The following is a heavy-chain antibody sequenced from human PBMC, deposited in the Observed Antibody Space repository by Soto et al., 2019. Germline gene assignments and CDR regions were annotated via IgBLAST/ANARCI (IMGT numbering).Heavy chain of an antibody. D-gene: IGHD1-7*01. CDR1: GGSIRSYY. V-gene: IGHV4-59*01. CDR2: IYYSGST. CDR3: ARNYGHAFDI. J-gene: IGHJ3*02. Sequence: QVQLQESGPGLVKPSETLSLTCTVSGGSIRSYYWSWIRQPPGKGLEWIGYIYYSGSTNYNPSLKSRVTISVDTSKNHFSLKLSSVTAADTAVYYCARNYGHAFDIWGQGTMVTVSS.